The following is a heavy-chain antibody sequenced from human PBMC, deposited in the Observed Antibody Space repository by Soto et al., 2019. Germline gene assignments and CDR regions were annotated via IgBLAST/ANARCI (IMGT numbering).Heavy chain of an antibody. CDR3: ARGMDRKIGLFDL. CDR1: GGSMSGLY. V-gene: IGHV4-59*11. D-gene: IGHD3-16*01. J-gene: IGHJ5*02. CDR2: VSSNGAT. Sequence: QVQLQEAGPGLVKPSETLSITCTVSGGSMSGLYWSWIRQSPLKGLEWIGYVSSNGATNYNPAFKGRVTLSVDTSKNQFSLRLTSVTAADTAVYYCARGMDRKIGLFDLWGPGNLITVAS.